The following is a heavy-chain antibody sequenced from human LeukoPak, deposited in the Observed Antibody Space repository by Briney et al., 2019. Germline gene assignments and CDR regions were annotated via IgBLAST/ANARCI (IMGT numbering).Heavy chain of an antibody. D-gene: IGHD1-7*01. CDR3: ATDKGGPGTTFHDPFDN. CDR2: FDPEDGET. J-gene: IGHJ3*02. CDR1: GHTLSEIS. Sequence: GASVKLSCKVSGHTLSEISMHWVRHAPGKALEWMGNFDPEDGETMYAENFQGRFTMTEDTSRDTAYMELSSLRSEDTAVYFCATDKGGPGTTFHDPFDNWGQGTMVTVSS. V-gene: IGHV1-24*01.